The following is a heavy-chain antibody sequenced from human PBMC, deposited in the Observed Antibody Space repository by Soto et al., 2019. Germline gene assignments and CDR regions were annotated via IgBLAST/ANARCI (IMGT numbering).Heavy chain of an antibody. V-gene: IGHV1-18*01. CDR1: GYTFTSYG. CDR2: ISAYNGNT. J-gene: IGHJ6*02. CDR3: ARPMAAGGGGGGGGGMDV. D-gene: IGHD3-10*01. Sequence: GASVKVSCKASGYTFTSYGISWVRQAPGQGLEWMGWISAYNGNTNYAQKLQGRVTMTTDTSKSTAYMELRSLRSDDTAVYYCARPMAAGGGGGGGGGMDVWGQGTTVTVSS.